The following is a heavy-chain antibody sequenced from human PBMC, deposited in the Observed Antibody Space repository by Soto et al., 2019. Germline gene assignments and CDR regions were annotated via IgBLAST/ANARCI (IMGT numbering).Heavy chain of an antibody. CDR2: ISSSSSYT. CDR1: GFTFSDYY. Sequence: QVQLVESGGGLVKPGGSLRLSCAASGFTFSDYYMSWIGQAPGKGLEWVSYISSSSSYTNYADSVKGRFTISRDNAKNSLYLQMNSLRAEDTAVYYCASYYYGSGSYNWFDPWGQGTLVTVSS. J-gene: IGHJ5*02. CDR3: ASYYYGSGSYNWFDP. D-gene: IGHD3-10*01. V-gene: IGHV3-11*05.